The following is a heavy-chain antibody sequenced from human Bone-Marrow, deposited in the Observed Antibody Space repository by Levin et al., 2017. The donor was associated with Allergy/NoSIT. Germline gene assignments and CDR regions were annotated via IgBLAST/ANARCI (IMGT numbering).Heavy chain of an antibody. D-gene: IGHD2-15*01. J-gene: IGHJ4*02. V-gene: IGHV3-9*01. CDR1: GFTFDDYA. CDR3: Y. CDR2: ISWNSGSI. Sequence: PGGSLRLSCAASGFTFDDYAMHWVRQAPGKGLEWVSGISWNSGSIGYADSVKGRFTISRDNAKNSLYLQMNSLRAEDTSCCIDYWGQGTLVTVSS.